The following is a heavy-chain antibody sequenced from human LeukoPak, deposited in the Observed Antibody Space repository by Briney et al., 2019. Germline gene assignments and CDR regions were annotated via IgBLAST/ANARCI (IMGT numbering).Heavy chain of an antibody. CDR3: ARDQRSLFDV. CDR1: GGSISSYY. D-gene: IGHD1-26*01. V-gene: IGHV4-59*04. Sequence: RSSETLSLTCTVSGGSISSYYWSWIRQPPGKGLEWIASIYSGGNTFYNPSLKSRVTISIDTSKKQFSLKLTSVTAADTAVYYCARDQRSLFDVWGQGSLVTVSS. CDR2: IYSGGNT. J-gene: IGHJ4*02.